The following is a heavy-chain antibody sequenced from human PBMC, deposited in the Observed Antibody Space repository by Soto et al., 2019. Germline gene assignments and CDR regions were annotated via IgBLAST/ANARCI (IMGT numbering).Heavy chain of an antibody. J-gene: IGHJ5*02. CDR1: GGSISSSSYY. CDR2: IYYSGST. V-gene: IGHV4-39*01. Sequence: QLQLQESGPGLVKPSETLSLTCTVSGGSISSSSYYWGWIRQPPGKGLEWIGSIYYSGSTYYNPSLKRRVTISVDTSKNQFPLKLSSVTAADTAVYYCASLYYDMLTGYYRWFDPWGQGTLVTVSS. D-gene: IGHD3-9*01. CDR3: ASLYYDMLTGYYRWFDP.